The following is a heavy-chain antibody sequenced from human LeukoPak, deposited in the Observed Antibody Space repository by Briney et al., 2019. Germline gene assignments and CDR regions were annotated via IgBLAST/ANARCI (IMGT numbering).Heavy chain of an antibody. Sequence: GGSLRLSCAASGFTFSSYAMSWVRQAPGKGLEWVSTFSGSGGSTHYADSVKGRFTISRDNAKNSLYVQMNSLRAEDTAVYYCARGNWGMKYFDYWGQGTLVTVSS. J-gene: IGHJ4*02. CDR1: GFTFSSYA. V-gene: IGHV3-23*01. CDR3: ARGNWGMKYFDY. CDR2: FSGSGGST. D-gene: IGHD7-27*01.